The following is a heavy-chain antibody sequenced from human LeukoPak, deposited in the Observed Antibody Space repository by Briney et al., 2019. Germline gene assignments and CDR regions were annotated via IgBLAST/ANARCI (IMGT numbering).Heavy chain of an antibody. CDR1: GFTFSSYG. CDR3: AKDFRAKYGSVAYGWFDP. V-gene: IGHV3-23*01. CDR2: ISGSGGST. Sequence: QAGGSLRLSCAASGFTFSSYGMSWVRQAPGKGLEWVSAISGSGGSTYYADSVKGRLTISRDNSKNTLYLQMTSLRAEDTALYYCAKDFRAKYGSVAYGWFDPWGQGTLVTVSS. J-gene: IGHJ5*02. D-gene: IGHD3-10*01.